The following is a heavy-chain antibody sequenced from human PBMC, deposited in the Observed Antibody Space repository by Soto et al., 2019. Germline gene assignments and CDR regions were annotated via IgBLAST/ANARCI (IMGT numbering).Heavy chain of an antibody. Sequence: AASVKVSCKASGYTFTGYYMHWVRQAPGQGLEWMGWINPNSGGTNYAQKFQGRVTMTEDTSTDTAYMELSSLRSEDTAVYYCASVHYYDSSGYAFDIWGQGTMVTVSS. D-gene: IGHD3-22*01. J-gene: IGHJ3*02. CDR3: ASVHYYDSSGYAFDI. CDR2: INPNSGGT. V-gene: IGHV1-2*02. CDR1: GYTFTGYY.